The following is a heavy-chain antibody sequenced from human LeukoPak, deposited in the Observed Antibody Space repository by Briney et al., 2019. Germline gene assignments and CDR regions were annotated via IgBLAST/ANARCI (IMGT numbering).Heavy chain of an antibody. CDR1: GGSISSYY. Sequence: SETLSLTCTVSGGSISSYYWSWIRQPPGKGLEWIGYNYYTRSTNYNPSLKSRVTISVDTSKNQFSLKLSSVTAADTAVYYCARAFSSGWYPYSIGGLWFDYWGQGTLVTVSS. CDR2: NYYTRST. J-gene: IGHJ4*02. D-gene: IGHD6-19*01. CDR3: ARAFSSGWYPYSIGGLWFDY. V-gene: IGHV4-59*01.